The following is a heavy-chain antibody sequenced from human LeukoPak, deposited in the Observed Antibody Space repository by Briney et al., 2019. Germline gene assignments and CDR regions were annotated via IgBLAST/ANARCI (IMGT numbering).Heavy chain of an antibody. CDR3: ARHKLGYCSSTSCYGYFDY. CDR2: INHDGSST. J-gene: IGHJ4*02. CDR1: GFTFTTFW. D-gene: IGHD2-2*01. V-gene: IGHV3-74*01. Sequence: GGSLRLSCATSGFTFTTFWMHWVRQAPGKGLVWVSRINHDGSSTNYADSVKGRFTISRDNSKNTLYLQMNSLRAEDTAVYYCARHKLGYCSSTSCYGYFDYWGQGTLVTVSS.